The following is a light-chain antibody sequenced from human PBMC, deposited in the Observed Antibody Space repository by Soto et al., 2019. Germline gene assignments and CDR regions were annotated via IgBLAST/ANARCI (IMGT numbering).Light chain of an antibody. V-gene: IGLV2-8*01. Sequence: QSALTQPPSASGSPGQSVTLSCTGTSSDVGGYNYVSWYQQHPGKAPKLMIYEVTKRPSGVPARFSGSKSGNTASLTVSGLQAEDEADYYCYSYAGSNTGVFGGGTKLTVL. CDR3: YSYAGSNTGV. CDR1: SSDVGGYNY. CDR2: EVT. J-gene: IGLJ3*02.